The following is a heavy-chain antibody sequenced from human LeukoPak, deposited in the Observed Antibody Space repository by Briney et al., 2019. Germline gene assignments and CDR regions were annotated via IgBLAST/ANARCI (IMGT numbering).Heavy chain of an antibody. D-gene: IGHD6-19*01. Sequence: PSQTLSLTCTVSGGSISSGDYYWSWIRQPPGKGLEWIGYIYYSGSTNYNPSLKSRVTISVDTSKNQFSLKLSSVTAADTAVYYCARTEETTSFSGWIRLDYWGQGTLVTVSS. CDR1: GGSISSGDYY. CDR3: ARTEETTSFSGWIRLDY. CDR2: IYYSGST. J-gene: IGHJ4*02. V-gene: IGHV4-30-4*01.